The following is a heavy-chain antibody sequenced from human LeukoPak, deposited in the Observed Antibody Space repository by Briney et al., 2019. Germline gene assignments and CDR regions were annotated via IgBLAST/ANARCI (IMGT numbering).Heavy chain of an antibody. CDR1: GFTVSSNY. V-gene: IGHV3-21*01. Sequence: PGGSLRLSCAASGFTVSSNYMSWVRQAPGKGLEWVASVGTTGTFIQYAGSLKGRFTISRDNAKNSLFLQMNILRAEDTAFYYFAKAHPGFDSLGQGTLVTVSS. CDR2: VGTTGTFI. CDR3: AKAHPGFDS. J-gene: IGHJ4*02.